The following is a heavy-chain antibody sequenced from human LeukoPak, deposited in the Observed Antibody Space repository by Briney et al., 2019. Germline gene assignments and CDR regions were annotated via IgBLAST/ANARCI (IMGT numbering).Heavy chain of an antibody. J-gene: IGHJ2*01. D-gene: IGHD3-9*01. Sequence: SETLSLTCTVSGGSISSSSYYWGWIRQPPGKGLEWIGSIYYSGSTYYNPSLKSRVTISVDTSKNQFSLRLSSVTGADTAVYYCVAILTGPRFALWGRGTLVTVSS. CDR3: VAILTGPRFAL. V-gene: IGHV4-39*01. CDR2: IYYSGST. CDR1: GGSISSSSYY.